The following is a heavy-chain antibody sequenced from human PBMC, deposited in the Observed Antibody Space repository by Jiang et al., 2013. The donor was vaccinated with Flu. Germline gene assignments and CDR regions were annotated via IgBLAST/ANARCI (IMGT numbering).Heavy chain of an antibody. CDR3: ARAGSIYYYGSGSYYNFDY. CDR1: GFTFSSYA. J-gene: IGHJ4*02. D-gene: IGHD3-10*01. V-gene: IGHV3-30*04. Sequence: AASGFTFSSYAMHWVRQAPGKGLEWVAVISYDGSNKYYADSVKGRFTISRDNSKNTLYLQMNSLRAEDTAVYYCARAGSIYYYGSGSYYNFDYWGQGTLVTVSS. CDR2: ISYDGSNK.